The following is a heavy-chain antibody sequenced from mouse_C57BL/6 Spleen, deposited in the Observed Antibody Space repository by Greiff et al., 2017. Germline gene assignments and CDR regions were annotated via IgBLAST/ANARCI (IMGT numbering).Heavy chain of an antibody. CDR2: IHPNSGST. D-gene: IGHD2-1*01. CDR3: AREGDGNYGAMDY. V-gene: IGHV1-64*01. J-gene: IGHJ4*01. CDR1: GYTFTSYW. Sequence: QVQLQQPGAELVKPGASVKLSCKASGYTFTSYWMHWVKQRPGQGLEWIGMIHPNSGSTNYNEKFKSKATLTVDKSSSTAYMQLSSLTSEDSAVYYCAREGDGNYGAMDYWGQGTSVTVSS.